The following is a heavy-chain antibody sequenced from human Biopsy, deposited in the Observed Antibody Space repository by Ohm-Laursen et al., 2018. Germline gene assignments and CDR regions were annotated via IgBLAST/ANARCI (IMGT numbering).Heavy chain of an antibody. CDR3: ARDEAGSSVFGPYYYGMDV. CDR2: INPTGGTT. D-gene: IGHD3/OR15-3a*01. V-gene: IGHV1-46*01. J-gene: IGHJ6*02. Sequence: ASVKVSCKSSGYSFTKYYINWVRQAPGQGLEWMGIINPTGGTTSYAEKFQGRVTLTRDTSTGTVYLELNSLIYEDTALYYCARDEAGSSVFGPYYYGMDVWGQGTTVTVSS. CDR1: GYSFTKYY.